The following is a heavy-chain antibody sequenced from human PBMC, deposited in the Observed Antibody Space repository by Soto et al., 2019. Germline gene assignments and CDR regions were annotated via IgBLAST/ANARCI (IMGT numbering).Heavy chain of an antibody. D-gene: IGHD1-26*01. CDR2: ISGYNGNT. V-gene: IGHV1-18*01. Sequence: QVQVVQSGAEVKKPGASVKVSCKASGYIFSNYGITGVRQAPGQGLEWMGWISGYNGNTKYAQKFQGRVTMTTDTSTSTAYLELRSLRSDDTAVYYCAREESGSQNGIDYWGQGTLVTVSS. J-gene: IGHJ4*02. CDR3: AREESGSQNGIDY. CDR1: GYIFSNYG.